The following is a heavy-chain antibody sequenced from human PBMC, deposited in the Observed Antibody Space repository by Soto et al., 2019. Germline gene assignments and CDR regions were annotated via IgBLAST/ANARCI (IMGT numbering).Heavy chain of an antibody. J-gene: IGHJ4*02. CDR2: INHSGST. CDR1: GGSFSGYY. CDR3: ARGATVTPHDH. D-gene: IGHD4-17*01. V-gene: IGHV4-34*01. Sequence: SETLSLTCAVYGGSFSGYYWSWIRQPPGKGLEWIGEINHSGSTNYNPSLKSRVTISVDTSKNQFSLKLSSVTAADTAVYYCARGATVTPHDHRGQGTLVTVSS.